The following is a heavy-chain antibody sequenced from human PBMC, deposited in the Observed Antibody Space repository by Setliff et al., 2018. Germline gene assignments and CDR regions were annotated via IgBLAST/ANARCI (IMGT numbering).Heavy chain of an antibody. Sequence: GGSLRLSCAASGFTFNTHAMHWVRQAPGKGLEWVAVIWHDGGNKYHADSVKGRFTISRVNAKNTLHLQMDSLRAEDTAVYYCARARMEESGKAQAGMDVWGKGTTVTVSS. CDR3: ARARMEESGKAQAGMDV. CDR2: IWHDGGNK. D-gene: IGHD6-13*01. CDR1: GFTFNTHA. V-gene: IGHV3-33*08. J-gene: IGHJ6*04.